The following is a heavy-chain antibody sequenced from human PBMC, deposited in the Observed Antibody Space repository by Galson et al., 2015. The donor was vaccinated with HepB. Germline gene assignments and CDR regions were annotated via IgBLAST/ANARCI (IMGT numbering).Heavy chain of an antibody. CDR2: IRQDGSEK. CDR1: GFTFSSYW. CDR3: ARASLYDFWSGYPPWMVGGMDV. D-gene: IGHD3-3*01. J-gene: IGHJ6*02. Sequence: SLRLSCAASGFTFSSYWMSWVRQAPGKGLEWVANIRQDGSEKYYVDSVKGRFTISRDNAKNSLYLQMNSLRAEDTAVYYCARASLYDFWSGYPPWMVGGMDVWGQGTTVTVSS. V-gene: IGHV3-7*03.